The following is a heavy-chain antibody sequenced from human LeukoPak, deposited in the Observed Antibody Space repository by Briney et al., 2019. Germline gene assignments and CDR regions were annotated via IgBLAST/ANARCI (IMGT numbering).Heavy chain of an antibody. J-gene: IGHJ4*02. D-gene: IGHD3-22*01. CDR3: AKYYYDSSGDY. CDR2: IWYDGSQK. Sequence: GGSLRLSCVASGFTFSNYGMHWVRQAPGKGLEWVAVIWYDGSQKYYADSVKGRFTIYRDDSTKTLYLQMNSLRVEDTATYYCAKYYYDSSGDYWGRGTLVTVSS. CDR1: GFTFSNYG. V-gene: IGHV3-33*06.